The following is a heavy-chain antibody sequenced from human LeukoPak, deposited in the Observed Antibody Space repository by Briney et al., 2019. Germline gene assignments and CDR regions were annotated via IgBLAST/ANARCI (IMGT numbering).Heavy chain of an antibody. J-gene: IGHJ4*02. CDR2: TYYRSTCYN. D-gene: IGHD6-6*01. CDR3: ARGPAIAARPPGELDY. CDR1: GDSVSSNSAA. V-gene: IGHV6-1*01. Sequence: SQTLSLTCVISGDSVSSNSAAWNLIRQSPSRGLEWLGRTYYRSTCYNDYEVSVKSRITINPDTSKNQFSLQLNSVTPEDTAVYYCARGPAIAARPPGELDYGGQGTRVTVSS.